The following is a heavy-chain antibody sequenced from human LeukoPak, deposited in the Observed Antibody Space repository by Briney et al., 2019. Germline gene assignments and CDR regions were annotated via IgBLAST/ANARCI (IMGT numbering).Heavy chain of an antibody. CDR2: IYYSGST. CDR1: GGSISTYY. J-gene: IGHJ4*02. D-gene: IGHD3-22*01. CDR3: ARVVRMYYYDSSDSPDYFDY. Sequence: SETLSLTCTVSGGSISTYYWSWLRQPPGKGLEWIGYIYYSGSTNYNPSLKSRVSISVDTSKNQFSLKLSSVTAADTAVYYCARVVRMYYYDSSDSPDYFDYWGQGTLVTVSS. V-gene: IGHV4-59*01.